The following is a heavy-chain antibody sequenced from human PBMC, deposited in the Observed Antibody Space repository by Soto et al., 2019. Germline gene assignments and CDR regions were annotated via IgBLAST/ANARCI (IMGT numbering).Heavy chain of an antibody. V-gene: IGHV1-46*01. J-gene: IGHJ6*02. D-gene: IGHD3-16*01. CDR3: AREGDKGPQIGYYYYGMDV. CDR1: VYTFTPYH. CDR2: INPSGGST. Sequence: ASLKVSCKASVYTFTPYHMHWVRQAPGQRLDWMGIINPSGGSTSYAQKFQGRVTMTRDTSTSTVYMELSSLRSEDTAVYYCAREGDKGPQIGYYYYGMDVWGQGTTVTVSS.